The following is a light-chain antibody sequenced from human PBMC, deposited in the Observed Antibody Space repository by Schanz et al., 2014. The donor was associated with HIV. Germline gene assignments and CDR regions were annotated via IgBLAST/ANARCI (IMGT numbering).Light chain of an antibody. CDR3: TSYTSSSTLGV. J-gene: IGLJ2*01. CDR2: EVS. CDR1: SSDVGSYNL. Sequence: QSALTQPASVSGSLGQSITISCTGSSSDVGSYNLVSWYQQHPGKAPKLMIYEVSERPSGVSNRFSGSKSGNTASLTVSGLQAEDEADYYCTSYTSSSTLGVFGGGTKVTVL. V-gene: IGLV2-14*02.